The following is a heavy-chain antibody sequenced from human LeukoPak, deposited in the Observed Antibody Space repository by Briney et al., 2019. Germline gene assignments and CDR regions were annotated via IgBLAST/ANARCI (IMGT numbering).Heavy chain of an antibody. Sequence: SETLSLTCTVSGYSISSGYYWGWIRQPPGKGLEWIGSIYHSGRTFYNPSLKSRVTISVDTSKNQFSLKLSSVTAADTAVYYCARTTRVNWSDYWGQGTLVTVSS. V-gene: IGHV4-38-2*02. CDR1: GYSISSGYY. J-gene: IGHJ4*02. D-gene: IGHD1-14*01. CDR3: ARTTRVNWSDY. CDR2: IYHSGRT.